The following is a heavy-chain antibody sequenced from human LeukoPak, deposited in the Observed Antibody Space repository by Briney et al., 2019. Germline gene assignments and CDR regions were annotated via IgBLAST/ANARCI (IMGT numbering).Heavy chain of an antibody. CDR3: ATWEYSGGSHY. V-gene: IGHV3-30-3*01. J-gene: IGHJ4*02. D-gene: IGHD1-26*01. Sequence: GGSLRLSCAASGFTFSSYAMHWVRQAPGKGLEWVAVISYDGSNKYYADSVKGRFTISRDNSKNTLYLQMNSLRAEDTAVYYCATWEYSGGSHYWGQGTLVTVSS. CDR1: GFTFSSYA. CDR2: ISYDGSNK.